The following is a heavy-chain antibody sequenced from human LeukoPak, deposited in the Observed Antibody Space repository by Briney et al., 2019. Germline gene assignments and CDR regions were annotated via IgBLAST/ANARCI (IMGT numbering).Heavy chain of an antibody. CDR1: GFTFSSYA. V-gene: IGHV3-23*01. CDR3: AKDLAN. J-gene: IGHJ4*02. Sequence: GGSLRLSCGASGFTFSSYAMSWVRQAPGKGLEWVSTINHNGDNTYYADSVKGRFTISRDNFKNTLYLQMNSLRAEDTAVYYCAKDLANWGQGTLVTVSS. CDR2: INHNGDNT.